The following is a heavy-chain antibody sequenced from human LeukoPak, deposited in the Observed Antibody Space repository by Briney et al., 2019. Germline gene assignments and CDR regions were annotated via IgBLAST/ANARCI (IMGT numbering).Heavy chain of an antibody. CDR1: GYTFTGYY. J-gene: IGHJ5*02. Sequence: ASVKVSCTASGYTFTGYYMHWVRQAPGQGLEWMGWINPNSGGTNYAQKLQGRVTMTRDTSISTAYMELSRLRSDDTAVYYCARRDYDILTGYYWFGPWGQGTLVTVSS. D-gene: IGHD3-9*01. CDR2: INPNSGGT. V-gene: IGHV1-2*02. CDR3: ARRDYDILTGYYWFGP.